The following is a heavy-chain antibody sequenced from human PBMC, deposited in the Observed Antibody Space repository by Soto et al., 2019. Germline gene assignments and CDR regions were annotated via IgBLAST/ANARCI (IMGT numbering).Heavy chain of an antibody. Sequence: QITLKESGPTLVKPTQTLTLTCTFSGFSLSTSGVGVGWIRQPPGKALEWLALIYWDDDKRYRPSLKSRLTIXKXLSRNQVVLTMTNMDPVDTATYSCAHKGDGSRGFQYWGQGTLVTVSS. CDR1: GFSLSTSGVG. D-gene: IGHD1-26*01. V-gene: IGHV2-5*02. CDR2: IYWDDDK. J-gene: IGHJ1*01. CDR3: AHKGDGSRGFQY.